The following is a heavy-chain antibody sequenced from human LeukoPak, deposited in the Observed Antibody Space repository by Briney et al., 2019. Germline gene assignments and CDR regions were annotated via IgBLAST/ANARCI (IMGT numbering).Heavy chain of an antibody. CDR3: ARGAAAAGNDY. J-gene: IGHJ4*02. Sequence: ASVKVSCKASGYTFTSYDINWVRQATGQGLEWMGWMNPNSGNTGYAQRFQGRVTITRNTSISTAYMELSSLRSEDTAVYYCARGAAAAGNDYWGQGTLVTVSS. CDR1: GYTFTSYD. D-gene: IGHD6-13*01. CDR2: MNPNSGNT. V-gene: IGHV1-8*03.